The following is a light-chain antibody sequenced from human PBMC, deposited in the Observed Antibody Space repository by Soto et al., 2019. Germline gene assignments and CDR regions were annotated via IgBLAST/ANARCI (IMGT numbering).Light chain of an antibody. CDR1: QSLLHSNGYTY. CDR3: MHSLHTPWT. J-gene: IGKJ1*01. Sequence: DVVMTQSPLSLPSNPGEPASISCRSSQSLLHSNGYTYLDWYLQKPGQSPQLLIYVGSDRASGGPGRFSGSGAGTDFTLHRSSVKAEDVGIYYCMHSLHTPWTFGKGNKVEIK. V-gene: IGKV2-28*01. CDR2: VGS.